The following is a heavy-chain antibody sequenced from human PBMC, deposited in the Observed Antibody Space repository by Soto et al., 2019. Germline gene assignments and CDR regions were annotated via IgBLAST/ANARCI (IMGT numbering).Heavy chain of an antibody. V-gene: IGHV1-18*01. CDR2: ISAYNGNT. D-gene: IGHD6-19*01. Sequence: QVQLVQSGAEVKKPGASVKVSCKASGYTFTSYGISWVRQAPGQGLEWMGWISAYNGNTNYAQKLQGRVTMTTDTSTSTAYMELRSLRSDDTAVYYCAGDGDYSSRWYVRGYFDYWGQGTLVTVSS. CDR1: GYTFTSYG. J-gene: IGHJ4*02. CDR3: AGDGDYSSRWYVRGYFDY.